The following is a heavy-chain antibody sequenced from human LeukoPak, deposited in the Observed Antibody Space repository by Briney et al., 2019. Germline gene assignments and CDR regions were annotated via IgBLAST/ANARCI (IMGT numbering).Heavy chain of an antibody. CDR2: IKPDGSNT. CDR3: ANSGYDIDY. Sequence: GGSLRLSCAASGFTFSTYSMNWVRQAPGKGLVWVSRIKPDGSNTFYADSVKGRFTISRDNAKNSLYLQMNSLRDEDTAVYYCANSGYDIDYWGQGTLVTVSS. D-gene: IGHD5-12*01. J-gene: IGHJ4*02. CDR1: GFTFSTYS. V-gene: IGHV3-74*01.